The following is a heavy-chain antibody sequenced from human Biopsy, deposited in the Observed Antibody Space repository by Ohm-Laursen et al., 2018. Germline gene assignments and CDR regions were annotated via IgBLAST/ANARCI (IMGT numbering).Heavy chain of an antibody. V-gene: IGHV4-59*11. CDR1: GGSFTGHY. J-gene: IGHJ1*01. D-gene: IGHD4-23*01. CDR3: ARGSNEYGGLYFPH. Sequence: GTLSLTCPVSGGSFTGHYWTWTRQPPGKGLEWIGHISHTGYTSYKSSLKSRATISLDASRKHFSLRLTSLAAADTAVYYCARGSNEYGGLYFPHWGQGTLVTVSS. CDR2: ISHTGYT.